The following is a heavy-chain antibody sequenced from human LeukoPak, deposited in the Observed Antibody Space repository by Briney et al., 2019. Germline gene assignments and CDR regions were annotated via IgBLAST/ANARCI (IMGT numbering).Heavy chain of an antibody. CDR3: ARDQSPHYYDSSGYGAFNL. CDR1: GFAFNTFA. CDR2: ISASGSRT. V-gene: IGHV3-23*01. J-gene: IGHJ3*01. Sequence: SGGSRRLSCVPSGFAFNTFAMNWVRQAPGKGLEWVSGISASGSRTYYGKSVKGRFTISRDNSKNTLFLQMNNLRGDHTARYFCARDQSPHYYDSSGYGAFNLWGQGTMVTVSS. D-gene: IGHD3-22*01.